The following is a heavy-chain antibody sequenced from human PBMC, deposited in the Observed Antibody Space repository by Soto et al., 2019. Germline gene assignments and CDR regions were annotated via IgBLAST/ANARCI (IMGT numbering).Heavy chain of an antibody. Sequence: QVQLVESGGGVVQPGRSLRLSCAASGFTFSSYAMHWVRQAPGKGLEWVAVISYDGSNKYYADSVKGRFTISRDNSKNTVYLQMNSLRAEGTAVYYCARDSGEPPIYHGMDVWGPGATVTVSS. CDR3: ARDSGEPPIYHGMDV. J-gene: IGHJ6*02. CDR1: GFTFSSYA. D-gene: IGHD3-10*01. V-gene: IGHV3-30-3*01. CDR2: ISYDGSNK.